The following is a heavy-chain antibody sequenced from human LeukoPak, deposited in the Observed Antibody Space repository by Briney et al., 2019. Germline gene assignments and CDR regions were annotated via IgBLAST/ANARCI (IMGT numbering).Heavy chain of an antibody. J-gene: IGHJ4*02. CDR3: ARDRGLYYDFWSGYYTDDY. D-gene: IGHD3-3*01. Sequence: GGSLRLSCAASGFTFSSYWMSWVRQAPGKGLEWVANIKQDGSEKYYVDSVKGRFTISRDNAKNSLYLQMNSLRAEDTAVYYCARDRGLYYDFWSGYYTDDYWGQGTLVTVSS. CDR2: IKQDGSEK. V-gene: IGHV3-7*01. CDR1: GFTFSSYW.